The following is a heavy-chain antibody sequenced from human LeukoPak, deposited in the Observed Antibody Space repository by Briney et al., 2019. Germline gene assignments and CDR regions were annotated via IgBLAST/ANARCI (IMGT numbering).Heavy chain of an antibody. CDR3: ARDRYGSGSYYYFDY. D-gene: IGHD3-10*01. J-gene: IGHJ4*02. Sequence: GGSLRLSCAASGFTLSSYSMNWVRQAPGKGLEGVSYISSSSSTIYYADSVKGRFTISRDNAKNSLYLQMNSLRAEDTAVYYCARDRYGSGSYYYFDYWGQGTLVTVSS. CDR2: ISSSSSTI. V-gene: IGHV3-48*01. CDR1: GFTLSSYS.